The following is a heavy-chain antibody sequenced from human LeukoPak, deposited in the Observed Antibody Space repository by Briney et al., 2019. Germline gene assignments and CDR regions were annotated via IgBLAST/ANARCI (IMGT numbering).Heavy chain of an antibody. CDR1: GFTFSNAW. D-gene: IGHD3-22*01. Sequence: GGSLRLSCAASGFTFSNAWMSWVRQAPGKGLEWVSSISGSGGIAYYADSVRGRFTISRDNSKNMLYLQMSSLRAEDTAVYYCAKGGSDSSGYYSLYYYYYMDVWGKGTTVTISS. CDR3: AKGGSDSSGYYSLYYYYYMDV. J-gene: IGHJ6*03. CDR2: ISGSGGIA. V-gene: IGHV3-23*01.